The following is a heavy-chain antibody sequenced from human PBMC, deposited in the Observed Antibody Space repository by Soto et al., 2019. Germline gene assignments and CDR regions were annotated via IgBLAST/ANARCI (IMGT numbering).Heavy chain of an antibody. CDR1: GFTFSRYA. CDR3: ARDQVDYVDY. CDR2: IASDGRDK. V-gene: IGHV3-30-3*01. Sequence: PGGSLRLSCAASGFTFSRYAMHWVRQTPGKGLEWVAVIASDGRDKHHADSVKGRVTMTTDTSTSTAYMELRSLRSDDTAVYYCARDQVDYVDYWGQGTLVTVSS. D-gene: IGHD2-15*01. J-gene: IGHJ4*02.